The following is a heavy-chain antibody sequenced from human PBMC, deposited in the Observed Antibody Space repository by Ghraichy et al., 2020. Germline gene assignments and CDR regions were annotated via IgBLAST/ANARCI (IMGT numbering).Heavy chain of an antibody. D-gene: IGHD3-3*01. J-gene: IGHJ4*02. CDR3: ANFGMADSRYENFDY. CDR1: GFTFSSYA. Sequence: GSLRLSCAASGFTFSSYAMSWVRQAPGKGLEWVSAISGSGGSTYYADSVKGRFTISRDNSKNTLYLQMNSLRAEDTAVYYCANFGMADSRYENFDYWGQGTLVTVSS. CDR2: ISGSGGST. V-gene: IGHV3-23*01.